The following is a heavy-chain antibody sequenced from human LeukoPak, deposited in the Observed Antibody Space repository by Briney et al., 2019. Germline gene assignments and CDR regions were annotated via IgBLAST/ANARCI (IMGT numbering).Heavy chain of an antibody. V-gene: IGHV3-64D*08. Sequence: PGGSLRLSCSASGFTFSSYAIHWVRQAPGKGLEYVSAITNDGGATFYADSVKGRFTISRDNSKNTLYLQMSTLRAEDTALYYCVLSPRIVSSHPWGQGTLVTVSS. CDR3: VLSPRIVSSHP. CDR1: GFTFSSYA. CDR2: ITNDGGAT. J-gene: IGHJ5*02. D-gene: IGHD1-26*01.